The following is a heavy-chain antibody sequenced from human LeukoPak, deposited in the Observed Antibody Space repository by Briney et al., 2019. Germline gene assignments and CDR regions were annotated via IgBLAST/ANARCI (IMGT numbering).Heavy chain of an antibody. V-gene: IGHV4-30-2*01. CDR1: GGSISSGGYY. D-gene: IGHD3-3*01. Sequence: PSQTLSLTCTVSGGSISSGGYYWSWIRQPPGKGLEWIGYIYHSGSTYYNPSLKNRVTISVDRSKNQFSLKLSSVTAADTAVYYCARVPTTTIFGVVIMEEFDYWGQGTLVTVSS. J-gene: IGHJ4*02. CDR3: ARVPTTTIFGVVIMEEFDY. CDR2: IYHSGST.